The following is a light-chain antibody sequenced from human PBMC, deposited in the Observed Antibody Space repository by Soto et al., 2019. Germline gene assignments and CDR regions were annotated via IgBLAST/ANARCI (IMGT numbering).Light chain of an antibody. Sequence: DIVLTQSPGTLPLSPRERATLSCSASQSVGISLSVYQHKSGHPPRLLIYSDFNRATGIPERVSGSGAGTDFTLPISRLEPADVAVYSCHPFGSFARTFGQGNQVLIK. CDR3: HPFGSFART. CDR2: SDF. J-gene: IGKJ1*01. V-gene: IGKV3-20*01. CDR1: QSVGIS.